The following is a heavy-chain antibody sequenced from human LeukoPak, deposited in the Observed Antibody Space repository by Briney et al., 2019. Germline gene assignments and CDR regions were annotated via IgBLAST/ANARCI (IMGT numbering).Heavy chain of an antibody. Sequence: GGSLRLSCTASGFTFSSFAMSWVRQAPGEGLEWVSGLNGGGDKTFYADSVKGRFTLSRDNSKNALFLQMSSLRADDTALYFCAKHVNYDISRALGSWGQGTLVAVSS. V-gene: IGHV3-23*01. J-gene: IGHJ4*02. D-gene: IGHD3-16*01. CDR3: AKHVNYDISRALGS. CDR1: GFTFSSFA. CDR2: LNGGGDKT.